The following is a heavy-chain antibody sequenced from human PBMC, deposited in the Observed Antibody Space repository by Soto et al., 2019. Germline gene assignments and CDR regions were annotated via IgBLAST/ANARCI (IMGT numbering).Heavy chain of an antibody. Sequence: QVQLVQSGAEVKKPGASVKVSCKASAYTFTSYDINWVRQATGQGLEWMGWMNPNSGNTGYAQKFQGRVTMTRNTSISTAYMELSSLRSEDTAVYYCARVVRCSGGSCYWFDPWGQGTLVTVSS. CDR1: AYTFTSYD. D-gene: IGHD2-15*01. CDR3: ARVVRCSGGSCYWFDP. CDR2: MNPNSGNT. J-gene: IGHJ5*02. V-gene: IGHV1-8*01.